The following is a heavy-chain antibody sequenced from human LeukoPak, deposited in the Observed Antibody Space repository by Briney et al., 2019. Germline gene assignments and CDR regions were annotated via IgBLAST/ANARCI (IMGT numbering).Heavy chain of an antibody. CDR1: GYDFSTYW. CDR3: ARPSKPGAFDY. D-gene: IGHD1-14*01. J-gene: IGHJ4*02. V-gene: IGHV5-51*01. Sequence: GESLKISCKGSGYDFSTYWIGWVRQMPGKGLEWMGIIYPGDSDTRYSPSFQGQVTISADKSISTAYLQWSSLKASDTAMYYCARPSKPGAFDYWGQGTLVTVSS. CDR2: IYPGDSDT.